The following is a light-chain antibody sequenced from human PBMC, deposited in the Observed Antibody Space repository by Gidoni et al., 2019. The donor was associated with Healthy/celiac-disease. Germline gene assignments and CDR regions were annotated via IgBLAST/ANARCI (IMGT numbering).Light chain of an antibody. CDR1: SSNIGAGYE. CDR2: GNS. J-gene: IGLJ2*01. Sequence: QSVLTQPPSVSGAPGQRVTISCTGSSSNIGAGYEVHWYQQLPGTAPKLLIYGNSNRPSGVPDRFSGSKSGPSASLAITGLQAEDEADYYCQSYDSSLSGSDVVFGGGTKLTVL. V-gene: IGLV1-40*01. CDR3: QSYDSSLSGSDVV.